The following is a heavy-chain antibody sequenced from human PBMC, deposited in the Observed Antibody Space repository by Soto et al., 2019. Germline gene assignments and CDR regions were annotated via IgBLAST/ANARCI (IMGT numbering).Heavy chain of an antibody. J-gene: IGHJ4*02. D-gene: IGHD1-1*01. CDR3: ARGRYGDY. CDR2: ISAHNGNT. V-gene: IGHV1-18*01. Sequence: QVHLVQSVAEVKNPGASVKVSCKASGYTFTSYGITWVRQAPGQGLEWMGWISAHNGNTDYAQKLQGRVIVTRDTSTSTAYMELRSLRSDDTAVYYCARGRYGDYWGQGALVTVSS. CDR1: GYTFTSYG.